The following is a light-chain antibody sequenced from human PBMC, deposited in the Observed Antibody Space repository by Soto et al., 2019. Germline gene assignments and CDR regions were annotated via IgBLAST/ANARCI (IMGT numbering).Light chain of an antibody. V-gene: IGLV2-14*01. CDR1: SSDVGGYNY. CDR2: DVS. J-gene: IGLJ1*01. CDR3: SSYTSSSTQV. Sequence: QSALTQAASVSGSPGQSITISCTGTSSDVGGYNYVSWYQQHPGKAPKLMIYDVSNRPSGVSNRFSGSKSGNTASLTISGLQVEDEADYYCSSYTSSSTQVFGTGTKVTVL.